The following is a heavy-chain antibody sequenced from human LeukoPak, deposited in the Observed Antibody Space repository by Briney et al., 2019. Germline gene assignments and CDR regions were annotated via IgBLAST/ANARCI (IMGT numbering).Heavy chain of an antibody. CDR1: GFTFSSYA. D-gene: IGHD1-26*01. CDR2: ISYDGSNK. CDR3: ARDRQGSYYGRSLDY. V-gene: IGHV3-30*04. J-gene: IGHJ4*02. Sequence: QPGGSLRLSCAASGFTFSSYAMHWVRQAPGKGLEWVAVISYDGSNKYYADSVKGRFTISRDNSKNTLYLQMNSLRAEDTAVYYCARDRQGSYYGRSLDYWGQGTLVTVSS.